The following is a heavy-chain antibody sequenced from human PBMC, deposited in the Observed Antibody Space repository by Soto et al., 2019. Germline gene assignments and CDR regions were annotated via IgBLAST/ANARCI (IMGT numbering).Heavy chain of an antibody. V-gene: IGHV3-23*01. CDR2: ISGSGGST. J-gene: IGHJ3*02. CDR3: AKDGITIFGRFGSAFDI. CDR1: GFTFSSYA. Sequence: GGSLRLSCAASGFTFSSYAMSWVRQAPGKGLEWVSAISGSGGSTYYADSVKGRFTISRDNSKNTLYLQMNSLRAEDTAVYYCAKDGITIFGRFGSAFDIWGQGTMVTVSS. D-gene: IGHD3-3*01.